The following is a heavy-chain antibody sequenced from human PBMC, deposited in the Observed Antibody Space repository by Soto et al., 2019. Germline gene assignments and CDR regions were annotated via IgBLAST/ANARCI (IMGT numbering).Heavy chain of an antibody. V-gene: IGHV1-18*01. CDR1: GYTFTTYG. CDR3: ARHRGYAPLDS. CDR2: ISAYNGNT. Sequence: QVQLVQSGVEVKKPGASVKVSCKASGYTFTTYGISWLRQAPGQGLEWMGWISAYNGNTNSAQRLQGRVTMTLDTPTSTVYMELRSLTSDDTDVYYCARHRGYAPLDSWGQGTLVTVSS. D-gene: IGHD2-2*01. J-gene: IGHJ4*02.